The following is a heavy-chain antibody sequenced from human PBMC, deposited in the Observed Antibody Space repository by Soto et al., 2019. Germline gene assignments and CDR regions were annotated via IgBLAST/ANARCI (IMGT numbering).Heavy chain of an antibody. CDR1: GYTFTGYN. CDR3: ARGYCSGGSCYWFDP. CDR2: INPNSGGT. Sequence: QVQLVQSGAEVKKPGASVKVSCKASGYTFTGYNMHWVRQAPGQGLEWMGWINPNSGGTNYAQKFQGRVTLNRDTSISTAYMELSRLRSDDTAVYYCARGYCSGGSCYWFDPWGQGTLVTVSS. V-gene: IGHV1-2*02. J-gene: IGHJ5*02. D-gene: IGHD2-15*01.